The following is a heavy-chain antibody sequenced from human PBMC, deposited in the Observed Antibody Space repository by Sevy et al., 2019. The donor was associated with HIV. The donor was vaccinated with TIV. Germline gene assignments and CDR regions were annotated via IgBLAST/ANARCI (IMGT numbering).Heavy chain of an antibody. CDR2: ISSSSSYI. Sequence: GGSLRLSCAASGFTFSSYSMNWVRQAPGKGLEWVSSISSSSSYIYYADQVKDRFTISRDNAKNSLYLQMNSLRGEDTAVYYCARDSSIAARHYYYGMDVWGQGTTVTVSS. CDR1: GFTFSSYS. J-gene: IGHJ6*02. V-gene: IGHV3-21*01. CDR3: ARDSSIAARHYYYGMDV. D-gene: IGHD6-6*01.